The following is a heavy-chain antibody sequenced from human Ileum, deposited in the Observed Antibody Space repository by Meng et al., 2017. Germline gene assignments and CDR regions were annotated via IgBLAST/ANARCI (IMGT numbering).Heavy chain of an antibody. CDR1: GYSLSSYE. D-gene: IGHD4-17*01. CDR3: AGRRPYGDYPISNY. J-gene: IGHJ4*02. V-gene: IGHV1-8*01. CDR2: MNPNSGNT. Sequence: QGQLVQAWAEGQKPGASVKVSCKASGYSLSSYEINWVRQATGQGLEWMGWMNPNSGNTNYAQKFHGRVTITRNTSISTAYLELSSLISEDTAIYYCAGRRPYGDYPISNYWGQGTLVTVSS.